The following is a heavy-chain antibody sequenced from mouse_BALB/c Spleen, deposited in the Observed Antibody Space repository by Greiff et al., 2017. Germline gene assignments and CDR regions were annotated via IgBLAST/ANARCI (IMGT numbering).Heavy chain of an antibody. CDR3: ARTRGYRFMDY. J-gene: IGHJ4*01. CDR2: ISSGSSTI. V-gene: IGHV5-17*02. CDR1: GFTFSSFG. D-gene: IGHD2-12*01. Sequence: EVKVEESGGGLVQPGGSRKLSCAASGFTFSSFGMHWVRQAPEKGLEWVAYISSGSSTIYYADTVKGRFTISRDNPKNTLFLQMTSLRSEDTAMYYCARTRGYRFMDYWGQGTSVTVSS.